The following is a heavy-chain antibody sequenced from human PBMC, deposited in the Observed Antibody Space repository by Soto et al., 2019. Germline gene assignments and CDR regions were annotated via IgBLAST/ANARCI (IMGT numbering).Heavy chain of an antibody. J-gene: IGHJ4*02. V-gene: IGHV4-34*01. CDR1: GGSFIGYY. Sequence: SETLSLTCAVYGGSFIGYYCSLVGHAPCKWREWIGEINHSGSTNYNPSLKSRVTISVDTSKNQFSLKLSSVTAADTAVYYCARKPGGYCSGGSCHRYVSYYFDYWGQGTLVTVSS. D-gene: IGHD2-15*01. CDR2: INHSGST. CDR3: ARKPGGYCSGGSCHRYVSYYFDY.